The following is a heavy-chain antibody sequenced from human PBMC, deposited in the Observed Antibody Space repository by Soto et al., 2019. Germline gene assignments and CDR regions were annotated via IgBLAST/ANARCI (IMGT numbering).Heavy chain of an antibody. V-gene: IGHV3-48*02. CDR1: GFTFSSYS. CDR2: ISSSSSTI. Sequence: GGSLRLSCAASGFTFSSYSMNWVRQAPGKGLEWVSYISSSSSTIYYADSVKGRFTISRDNAKNSLYLQMNSLSDEDTAVYYCARGYGSGSYYGMDVWGQGTTVTVSS. J-gene: IGHJ6*02. CDR3: ARGYGSGSYYGMDV. D-gene: IGHD3-10*01.